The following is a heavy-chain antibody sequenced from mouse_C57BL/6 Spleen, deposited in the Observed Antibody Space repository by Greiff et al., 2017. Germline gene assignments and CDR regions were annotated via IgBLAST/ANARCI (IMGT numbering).Heavy chain of an antibody. CDR2: LLPGSGST. V-gene: IGHV1-9*01. D-gene: IGHD2-5*01. CDR3: ARRGSLAYYSNYRAY. J-gene: IGHJ3*01. Sequence: VQLQQSGAELMKPGASVKLSCKATGYTFTGYWIAWVKQRPGHGLEWIGELLPGSGSTNYNEKFKGKATFTADTSSNTAYMQLSSLTTEDSAIYYCARRGSLAYYSNYRAYWGQGTLVTVSA. CDR1: GYTFTGYW.